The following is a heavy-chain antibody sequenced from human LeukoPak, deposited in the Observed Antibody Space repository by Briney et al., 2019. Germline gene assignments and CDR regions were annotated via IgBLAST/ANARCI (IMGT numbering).Heavy chain of an antibody. Sequence: PGGSLRLSCAASGFTFSNYEMNWVRQAPRKGLEWVSDISGGGIRTDYADSVKGRFTISRDNSRHTLHLQMNSLRAEDTAVYYCAKRSGGPSPFDYWGQGTLVTVSS. CDR2: ISGGGIRT. V-gene: IGHV3-23*01. CDR3: AKRSGGPSPFDY. CDR1: GFTFSNYE. D-gene: IGHD3-3*01. J-gene: IGHJ4*02.